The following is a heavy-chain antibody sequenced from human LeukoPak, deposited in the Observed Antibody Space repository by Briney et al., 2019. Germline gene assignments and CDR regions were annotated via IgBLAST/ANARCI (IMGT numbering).Heavy chain of an antibody. CDR1: GFTFTTYS. D-gene: IGHD4-23*01. Sequence: GGSLRLSCAASGFTFTTYSMHWVRHDPGGGLEWVAFISNDENIKFYADAVKGRLTISRDNSKNTLYLQENSLRPEDTAVYYCARQLPSKRDFDYWGQGTRVTVSS. V-gene: IGHV3-30*04. CDR2: ISNDENIK. J-gene: IGHJ4*02. CDR3: ARQLPSKRDFDY.